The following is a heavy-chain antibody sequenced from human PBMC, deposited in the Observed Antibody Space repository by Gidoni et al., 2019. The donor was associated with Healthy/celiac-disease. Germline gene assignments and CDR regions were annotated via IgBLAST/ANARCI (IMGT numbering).Heavy chain of an antibody. CDR3: ATGGAGVTGTTG. D-gene: IGHD1-20*01. V-gene: IGHV1-24*01. CDR2: VDPEDGET. J-gene: IGHJ4*02. CDR1: GSTLTELS. Sequence: QVQLVQSGAEVKKPGASVKVACKVSGSTLTELSMHWVRQAPGKGLEWMGGVDPEDGETIYAQKFQGRVTMTEDTSTDTAYMELSSLRSEDTAVYYCATGGAGVTGTTGWGQGTLVTVSS.